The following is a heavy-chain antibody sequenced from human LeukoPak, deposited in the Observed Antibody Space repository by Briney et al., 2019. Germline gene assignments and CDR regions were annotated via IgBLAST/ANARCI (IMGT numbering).Heavy chain of an antibody. CDR3: ARDLKRGYSSGRYSWGTGSSNDY. Sequence: ASVKVSCKASGYTFTTYNTNWVRQAPGQGLEWMGWISGYNGNTNYAQKLQGRVAMTTDTSTSTAYMELRSLRSDDTAVYYCARDLKRGYSSGRYSWGTGSSNDYWGQGTLVTVSS. D-gene: IGHD6-19*01. V-gene: IGHV1-18*01. CDR1: GYTFTTYN. J-gene: IGHJ4*02. CDR2: ISGYNGNT.